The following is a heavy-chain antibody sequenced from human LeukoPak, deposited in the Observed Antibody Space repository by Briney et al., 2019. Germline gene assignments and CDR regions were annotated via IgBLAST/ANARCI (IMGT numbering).Heavy chain of an antibody. CDR1: GGSISSYY. D-gene: IGHD5-18*01. Sequence: SETLSLTCTVSGGSISSYYWSWIRQPPGKGLEWIGYMYFGGSSNYNPSLKSRVTISVDTSKNQLSLNLNSVTAADTAVYYCTRATRGYSYGFAEYWGQGTLVTVSS. CDR2: MYFGGSS. J-gene: IGHJ4*02. V-gene: IGHV4-59*01. CDR3: TRATRGYSYGFAEY.